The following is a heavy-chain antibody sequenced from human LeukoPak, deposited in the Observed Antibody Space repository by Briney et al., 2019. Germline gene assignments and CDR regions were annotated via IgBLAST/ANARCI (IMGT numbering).Heavy chain of an antibody. V-gene: IGHV1-69*05. CDR3: ARGYCSGGSCYSVENWFDP. CDR1: GYTFTGYY. J-gene: IGHJ5*02. CDR2: IIPIFGTA. D-gene: IGHD2-15*01. Sequence: SVKVSCKASGYTFTGYYMHWVRQAPGQGLEWMGGIIPIFGTANYAQKFQGRVTITTDESTSTAYMELSSLRSDDTAVYYCARGYCSGGSCYSVENWFDPWGQGTLVTVSS.